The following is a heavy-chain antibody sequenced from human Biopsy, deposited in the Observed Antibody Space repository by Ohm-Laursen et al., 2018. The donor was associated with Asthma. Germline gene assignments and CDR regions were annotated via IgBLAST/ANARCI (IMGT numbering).Heavy chain of an antibody. CDR2: ISYDGSSI. D-gene: IGHD4-23*01. V-gene: IGHV3-30*03. J-gene: IGHJ3*02. CDR3: ARAYGGSFFSGSFDI. CDR1: GFSFSNFG. Sequence: RSLRLSCAASGFSFSNFGMHWVRQAPGKGLEWVAVISYDGSSIYYADSVKGRFTISRDNSKNTLSLQMNSLRAEDTAVYYCARAYGGSFFSGSFDIWGQGTMATVSS.